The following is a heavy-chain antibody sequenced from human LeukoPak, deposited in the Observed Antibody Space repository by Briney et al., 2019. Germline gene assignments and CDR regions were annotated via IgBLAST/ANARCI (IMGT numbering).Heavy chain of an antibody. J-gene: IGHJ4*02. CDR3: AREEVIAAAGPTLDY. CDR2: IKTNRGGK. Sequence: ASVKVSCMSCVYTFTDYYMHWVRQAPGQGLEGMGWIKTNRGGKNNSQKFQGRVTMTRDTSISTAYMELSTVRSDDTAVFYCAREEVIAAAGPTLDYWGQGALVTVSS. CDR1: VYTFTDYY. V-gene: IGHV1-2*02. D-gene: IGHD6-13*01.